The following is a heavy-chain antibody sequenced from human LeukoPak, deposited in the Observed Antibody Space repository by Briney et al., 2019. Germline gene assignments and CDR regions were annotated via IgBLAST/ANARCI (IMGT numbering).Heavy chain of an antibody. J-gene: IGHJ4*02. CDR2: IYYSGRT. D-gene: IGHD1-26*01. CDR1: GGFISSSSYY. CDR3: ARQSSSGSY. Sequence: PSETLTLTCTVSGGFISSSSYYWGRIHQPPGKGLERIESIYYSGRTYYNPSLKSRVPISVNTSKNQFSLKLSSVTAADTAVYYCARQSSSGSYWGQGTLVTVSS. V-gene: IGHV4-39*01.